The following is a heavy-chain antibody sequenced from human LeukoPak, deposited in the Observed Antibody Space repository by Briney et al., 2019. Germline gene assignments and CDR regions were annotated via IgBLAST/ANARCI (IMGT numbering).Heavy chain of an antibody. CDR1: GYTFTSYA. D-gene: IGHD4-17*01. CDR3: AKEIWPTVTTPGWTYFDY. J-gene: IGHJ4*02. V-gene: IGHV7-4-1*02. Sequence: ASVKVSCKASGYTFTSYAMNWMRQAPGQGLEWMGWINTNTGNPTYAQGFTGRFVFSLDTSVSTAYLQMNSLRAEDTAVYYCAKEIWPTVTTPGWTYFDYWGQGALVTVSS. CDR2: INTNTGNP.